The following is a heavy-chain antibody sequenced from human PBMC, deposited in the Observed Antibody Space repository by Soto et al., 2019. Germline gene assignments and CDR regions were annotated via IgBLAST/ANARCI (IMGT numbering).Heavy chain of an antibody. Sequence: SETLSLTCAVYGGSFSGYYWSWIRQPPGKGLEWIGEINHSGSTNYNPSLKSRVTISVDTSKNQFSLKLSSVTAADTAVYYCARGYLYGDYGDWGQGTLVTVSS. CDR2: INHSGST. J-gene: IGHJ4*02. CDR3: ARGYLYGDYGD. V-gene: IGHV4-34*01. CDR1: GGSFSGYY. D-gene: IGHD4-17*01.